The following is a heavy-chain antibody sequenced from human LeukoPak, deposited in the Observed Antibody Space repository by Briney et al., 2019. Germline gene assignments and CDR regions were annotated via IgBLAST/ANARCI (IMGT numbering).Heavy chain of an antibody. CDR3: ARDHYYSPYCYDSSGYPGGFDY. CDR2: IYYSGST. J-gene: IGHJ4*02. D-gene: IGHD3-22*01. Sequence: PSETLSLTCTVSGGSISSYYRSWIRQPPGKGLEWVGYIYYSGSTNYNPSLKSRVTISVDTSKNQFSLKLSSVTAADTAVYYCARDHYYSPYCYDSSGYPGGFDYWGQGTLVTAS. CDR1: GGSISSYY. V-gene: IGHV4-59*01.